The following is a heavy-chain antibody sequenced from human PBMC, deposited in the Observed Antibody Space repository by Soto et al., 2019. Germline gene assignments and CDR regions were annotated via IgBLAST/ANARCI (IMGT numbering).Heavy chain of an antibody. J-gene: IGHJ6*03. CDR1: GFTFDDYA. Sequence: GGSLRLSCAASGFTFDDYAMHWVRQAPGKGLEWVSGISWNSGSIGYADSVKGRFTISRDNAKNSLYLQMNSLRAEDTALYCGEKNMGGGGGGGYSGPYYYYYMDVWGKGTTVTVSS. D-gene: IGHD5-12*01. CDR2: ISWNSGSI. CDR3: EKNMGGGGGGGYSGPYYYYYMDV. V-gene: IGHV3-9*01.